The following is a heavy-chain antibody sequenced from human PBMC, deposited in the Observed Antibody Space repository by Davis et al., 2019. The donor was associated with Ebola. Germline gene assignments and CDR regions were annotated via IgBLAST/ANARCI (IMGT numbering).Heavy chain of an antibody. CDR1: GYTSSNYG. CDR2: ISAYNGNT. J-gene: IGHJ4*02. V-gene: IGHV1-18*04. Sequence: ASVKVSCKASGYTSSNYGISWVRQAPGQGLEWMGWISAYNGNTNYAQKLQGRVTMTTDTSTNTAYMELRSLRSDDTAVYYCARVRILGKLDFDYWGQGTLVTVSS. D-gene: IGHD3-3*01. CDR3: ARVRILGKLDFDY.